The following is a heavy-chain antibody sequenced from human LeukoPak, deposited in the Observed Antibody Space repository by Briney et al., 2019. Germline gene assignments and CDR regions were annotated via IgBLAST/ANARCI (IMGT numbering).Heavy chain of an antibody. CDR1: GGTFSSYA. Sequence: ASVKVSCKASGGTFSSYAISWVRQAPGQGPEWMGGIIPIFGTANYAQKFQGRVTITADKSTSTAYMEPSSLRSEDTAVYYCARDYSSSWYFDPWGQGTLVTVSS. D-gene: IGHD6-13*01. V-gene: IGHV1-69*06. CDR2: IIPIFGTA. CDR3: ARDYSSSWYFDP. J-gene: IGHJ4*02.